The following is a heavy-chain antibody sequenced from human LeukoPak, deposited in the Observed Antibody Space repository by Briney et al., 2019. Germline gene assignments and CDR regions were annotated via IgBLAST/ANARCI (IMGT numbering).Heavy chain of an antibody. V-gene: IGHV4-59*01. D-gene: IGHD2-15*01. CDR2: IYYSGST. CDR1: GGSISSYY. Sequence: SETLSLTCTVSGGSISSYYWSWIRQPPGKGLEWIGYIYYSGSTNYNSSLKSRVTISVDTSKNQFSLKLSSVTAADTAVYYCARTTPLPRYCSGGSCYYFDYWGQGTLVTVSS. J-gene: IGHJ4*02. CDR3: ARTTPLPRYCSGGSCYYFDY.